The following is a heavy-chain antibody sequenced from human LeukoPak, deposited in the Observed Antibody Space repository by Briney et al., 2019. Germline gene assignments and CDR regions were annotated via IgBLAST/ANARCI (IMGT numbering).Heavy chain of an antibody. V-gene: IGHV1-69*13. J-gene: IGHJ4*02. CDR1: GGTFMSYA. Sequence: ASVKVSFKASGGTFMSYAISWVRQPLGQGLEEKGGIIPIFGTANYAQKFQGRVTITADESTSTAYMGLSSLRSEATAVYYCARVLYGSGSYLDYWGQGTLVTVSS. CDR2: IIPIFGTA. CDR3: ARVLYGSGSYLDY. D-gene: IGHD3-10*01.